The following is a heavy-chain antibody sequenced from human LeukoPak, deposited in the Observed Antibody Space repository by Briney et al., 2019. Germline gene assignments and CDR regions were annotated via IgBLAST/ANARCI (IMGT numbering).Heavy chain of an antibody. J-gene: IGHJ4*02. D-gene: IGHD3-10*01. CDR1: GVTLSNYG. V-gene: IGHV3-23*01. Sequence: GESLKISCKGSGVTLSNYGMSRVRQAPGKGLEWVAGISGSDGSTNYADSLKGRFTISRDESKNTVHLQMNSLRVEDTAVYYCARDGAGFGLVNHYSSLSGYFDYWGQGTRVTVSS. CDR3: ARDGAGFGLVNHYSSLSGYFDY. CDR2: ISGSDGST.